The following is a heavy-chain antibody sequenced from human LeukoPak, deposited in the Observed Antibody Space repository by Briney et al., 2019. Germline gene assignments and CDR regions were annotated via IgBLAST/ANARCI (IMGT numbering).Heavy chain of an antibody. Sequence: GRSLRLSCAASGFTFDDYAMHWVRQAPGKGLEWVSGISWNSGSIGYADSVKGRFTISRDNAKNSLYLQMNSQRAEDTALYYCAKLPMTTVTTDGMDVWGQGTTVTVSS. CDR1: GFTFDDYA. D-gene: IGHD4-17*01. CDR3: AKLPMTTVTTDGMDV. CDR2: ISWNSGSI. V-gene: IGHV3-9*01. J-gene: IGHJ6*02.